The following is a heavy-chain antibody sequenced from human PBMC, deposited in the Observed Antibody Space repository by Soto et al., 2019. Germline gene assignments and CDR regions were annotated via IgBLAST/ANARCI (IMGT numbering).Heavy chain of an antibody. J-gene: IGHJ4*02. D-gene: IGHD3-9*01. CDR3: ARHAADYYDILTGYPSPIDY. V-gene: IGHV4-39*01. CDR1: GGSISSSSYY. CDR2: IYYSGST. Sequence: SETLSLTCTVSGGSISSSSYYWGWIRQPPGKGLEWIGSIYYSGSTYYNPSLKSRVTISVDTSKNQFSLKLSSVTAADTAVYYCARHAADYYDILTGYPSPIDYWGQGTLVTVSS.